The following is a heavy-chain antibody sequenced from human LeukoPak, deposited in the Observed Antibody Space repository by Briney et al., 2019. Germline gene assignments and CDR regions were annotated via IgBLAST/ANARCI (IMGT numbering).Heavy chain of an antibody. Sequence: ASVKVSCKASGYTFTDYYIHWVRQAPGQGLEWMGWINPDSGGTNYAQKFQGRVTMTRDTSTSTVYMELSSLRSEDTAVYYCATMGAVAGTGVFDYWGQGTLVTVSA. J-gene: IGHJ4*02. CDR1: GYTFTDYY. V-gene: IGHV1-2*02. CDR3: ATMGAVAGTGVFDY. D-gene: IGHD6-19*01. CDR2: INPDSGGT.